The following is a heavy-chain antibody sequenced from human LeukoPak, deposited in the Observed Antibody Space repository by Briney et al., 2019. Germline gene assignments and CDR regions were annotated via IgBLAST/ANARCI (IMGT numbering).Heavy chain of an antibody. D-gene: IGHD3-22*01. CDR2: ISWNSGSI. CDR3: AKDMTPKYGEDHYDSSGYYGGLFDY. V-gene: IGHV3-9*01. Sequence: GRSLRLSCAASGFTFDDYAMHWVRQAPGKGLEWVSGISWNSGSIGYADSVKGRFTISRDNAKNSLYLQMNSLRAEDTALYYCAKDMTPKYGEDHYDSSGYYGGLFDYWGQGTLVTVSS. J-gene: IGHJ4*02. CDR1: GFTFDDYA.